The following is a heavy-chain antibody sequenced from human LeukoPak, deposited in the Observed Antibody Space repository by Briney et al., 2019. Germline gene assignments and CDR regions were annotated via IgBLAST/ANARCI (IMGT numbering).Heavy chain of an antibody. CDR1: GFTFSSYA. V-gene: IGHV3-30*04. CDR3: ARVWSITAAFDY. J-gene: IGHJ4*02. D-gene: IGHD6-13*01. CDR2: ISYDGSNK. Sequence: PGGSLRLSCAASGFTFSSYAMHWVRQAPGKGLEWVAVISYDGSNKYYADSVKGRFTISRDNSKNTLYLQMNSLRAEDTAVYYCARVWSITAAFDYWGQGTLVTVSS.